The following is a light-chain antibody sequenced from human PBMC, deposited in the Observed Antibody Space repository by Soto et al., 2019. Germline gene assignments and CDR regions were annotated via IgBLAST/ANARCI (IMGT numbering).Light chain of an antibody. V-gene: IGKV3D-20*02. CDR2: GAS. CDR1: QSVSSSN. J-gene: IGKJ4*01. CDR3: QQRSNCPLT. Sequence: EIVLTQSPDTLSLSPGERATLSCRASQSVSSSNFAWYQQKPAQAPRLLIYGASRRAPGIPGRFSGSGSGTDFTLTISSLEPEDFAVYYCQQRSNCPLTFGGGTKVDIK.